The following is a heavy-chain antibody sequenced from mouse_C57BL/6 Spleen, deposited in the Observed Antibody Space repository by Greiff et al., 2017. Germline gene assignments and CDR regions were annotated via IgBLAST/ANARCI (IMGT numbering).Heavy chain of an antibody. D-gene: IGHD1-1*01. CDR1: GYAFSSYW. CDR3: ARSDYYGSSYGDY. J-gene: IGHJ2*01. Sequence: VMLVESGAELVKPGASVKISCKASGYAFSSYWMNWVKQRPGKGLEWIGQIYPGDGDTNYNGKFKGKATLTADKSSSTAYMQLSSLTSEDSAVYVCARSDYYGSSYGDYWGQGTTLTVSS. V-gene: IGHV1-80*01. CDR2: IYPGDGDT.